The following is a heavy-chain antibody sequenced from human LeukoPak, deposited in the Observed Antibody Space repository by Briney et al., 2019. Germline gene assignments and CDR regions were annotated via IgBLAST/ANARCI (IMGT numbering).Heavy chain of an antibody. Sequence: GGSLRLSCAASGFTFSSYGMHWVRQAPGKGLEWVAVISYDGSNKYYADSVKGRFTISRDNSKNTLYLQMNSLRAEDMAVYYCAKELRNYVHFDYWGQGTLVTVSS. CDR3: AKELRNYVHFDY. D-gene: IGHD1-7*01. CDR1: GFTFSSYG. J-gene: IGHJ4*02. V-gene: IGHV3-30*18. CDR2: ISYDGSNK.